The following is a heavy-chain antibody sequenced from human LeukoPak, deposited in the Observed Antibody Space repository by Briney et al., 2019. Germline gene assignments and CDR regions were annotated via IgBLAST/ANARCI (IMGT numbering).Heavy chain of an antibody. CDR2: ISYDGSNK. D-gene: IGHD4-23*01. J-gene: IGHJ4*02. CDR3: GRTTVAPYYFDY. CDR1: GFTFSSYA. V-gene: IGHV3-30*01. Sequence: GGSLRLSCAASGFTFSSYAMHWVRQAPGKGLEWVAVISYDGSNKYYADSVKGRFTISRDNSKNTLYLQMNSLRAEDTAVYYCGRTTVAPYYFDYWGQGTLVTVSS.